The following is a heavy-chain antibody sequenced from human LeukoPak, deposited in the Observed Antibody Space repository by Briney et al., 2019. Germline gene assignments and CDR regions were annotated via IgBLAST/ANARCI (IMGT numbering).Heavy chain of an antibody. V-gene: IGHV3-30*18. CDR2: ISYDGSTQ. CDR1: GFTFTTYA. J-gene: IGHJ4*01. CDR3: AEDRAHGDYLPLDC. D-gene: IGHD4-17*01. Sequence: GGSLRLSCAASGFTFTTYAMHWVRQAPGKGLEWVALISYDGSTQYYADSVKGRFTISRDNSKNTLYLQMNSLRADDTAMYYCAEDRAHGDYLPLDCWGHGTLVTVSS.